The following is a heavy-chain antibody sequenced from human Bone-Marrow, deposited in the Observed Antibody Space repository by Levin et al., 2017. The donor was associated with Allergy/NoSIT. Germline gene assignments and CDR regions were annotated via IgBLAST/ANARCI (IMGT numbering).Heavy chain of an antibody. Sequence: KASGPTLVKPTQTLTLTCTFSGFSLSTSGVGVGWIRQPPGKALEWLALIYWNDNKRYSPSLKSRLTITKDTSKNQVVLTMTNVDPVDTATYFCAHTGGGDCTTAVCRSYWYFDLWGRGTLVTVSS. V-gene: IGHV2-5*01. D-gene: IGHD2-8*01. CDR1: GFSLSTSGVG. CDR2: IYWNDNK. CDR3: AHTGGGDCTTAVCRSYWYFDL. J-gene: IGHJ2*01.